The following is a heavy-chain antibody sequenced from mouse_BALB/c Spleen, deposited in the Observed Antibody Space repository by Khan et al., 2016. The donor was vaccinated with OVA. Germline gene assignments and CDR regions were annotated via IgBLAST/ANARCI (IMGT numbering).Heavy chain of an antibody. CDR3: ARSHDDFYWYFDV. J-gene: IGHJ1*01. Sequence: VQLQESGAELAKPGASVKMSCKASGYIFVNYWMHWVRQRPGQGLEWIGYIHPTTGYTEYNQKFKDKATLTADKSSSTAYMQLNSLTSEDSAVDYCARSHDDFYWYFDVWGAGTTVTVSS. V-gene: IGHV1-7*01. CDR1: GYIFVNYW. CDR2: IHPTTGYT. D-gene: IGHD2-3*01.